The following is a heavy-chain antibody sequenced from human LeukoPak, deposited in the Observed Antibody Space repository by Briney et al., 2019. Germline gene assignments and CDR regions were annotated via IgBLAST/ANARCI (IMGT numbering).Heavy chain of an antibody. Sequence: GGSLRLSCAASGFTFSSYSMNWVRQAPGKGLEWVSSIDFTSRYIYNADSVKGRFATSRDNAKNSLDLQMNSLKVEDTAVYYCATPAAGPGAEYSLYWGQGTLVIVSS. CDR2: IDFTSRYI. J-gene: IGHJ1*01. D-gene: IGHD6-13*01. V-gene: IGHV3-21*01. CDR3: ATPAAGPGAEYSLY. CDR1: GFTFSSYS.